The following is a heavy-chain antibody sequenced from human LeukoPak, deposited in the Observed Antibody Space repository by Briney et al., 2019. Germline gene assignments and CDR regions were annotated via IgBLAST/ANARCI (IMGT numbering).Heavy chain of an antibody. D-gene: IGHD3-3*01. CDR2: IYTSGST. CDR3: ARHASYYDFWSGYLNWFDP. Sequence: SETLSLTCTVSGGSISSYYWSWIRQPPGKGLEWIGYIYTSGSTNYNPSLKSRVTISVDTSKNQFSLKLSSVTAADTAVYYCARHASYYDFWSGYLNWFDPWGQGTLVTVSS. V-gene: IGHV4-4*09. CDR1: GGSISSYY. J-gene: IGHJ5*02.